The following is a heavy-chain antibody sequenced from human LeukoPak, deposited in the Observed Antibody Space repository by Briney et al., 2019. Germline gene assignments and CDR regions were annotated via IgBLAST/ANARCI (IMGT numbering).Heavy chain of an antibody. CDR2: IYYSGST. Sequence: SETLSLTCTVSGGSISSGGYYWIWIRQHPGKGLEWIGYIYYSGSTHYNPSLKSRVTISVDTSKNQFSLKLSSVTAADTAVYYCARVGGGNSVGYWGQGTLVTVSS. D-gene: IGHD4-23*01. J-gene: IGHJ4*02. CDR1: GGSISSGGYY. CDR3: ARVGGGNSVGY. V-gene: IGHV4-31*03.